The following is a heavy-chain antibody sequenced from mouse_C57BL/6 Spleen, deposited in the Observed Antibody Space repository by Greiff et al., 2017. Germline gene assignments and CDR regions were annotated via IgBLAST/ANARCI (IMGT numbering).Heavy chain of an antibody. V-gene: IGHV1-54*01. CDR3: AIRGDGQAWMDY. Sequence: VQLQQSGAELVKPGPSVKVSCKASGYAFTNYLIEWVKQRPGQGLEWIGVINPGSGGTNYNEKFKSKATLTADKSSSTASMLLSSLPSEDAAVSYYAIRGDGQAWMDYWGQGTSVTVSS. CDR2: INPGSGGT. J-gene: IGHJ4*01. D-gene: IGHD2-3*01. CDR1: GYAFTNYL.